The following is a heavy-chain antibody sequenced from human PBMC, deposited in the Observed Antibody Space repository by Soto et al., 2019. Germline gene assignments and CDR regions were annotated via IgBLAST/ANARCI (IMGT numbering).Heavy chain of an antibody. D-gene: IGHD4-4*01. CDR2: ISGSGATT. J-gene: IGHJ4*02. Sequence: EVHLLESGGGLVQPGGSLRLSCAASGFAFSAYAMTWVRQAPGKGLEWVSGISGSGATTDYADSVKGRFSISRDNSKNALYLQMSSLRADDTAVYFCAKDRTFYSATPVRFAYWGQGTLVTVSS. CDR3: AKDRTFYSATPVRFAY. V-gene: IGHV3-23*01. CDR1: GFAFSAYA.